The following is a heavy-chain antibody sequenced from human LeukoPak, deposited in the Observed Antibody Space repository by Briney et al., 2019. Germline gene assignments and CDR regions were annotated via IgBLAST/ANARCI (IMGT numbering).Heavy chain of an antibody. CDR3: ARAGYYGDDAFDL. V-gene: IGHV3-30*02. CDR1: GFTFTTCA. Sequence: PGGSLRLSCAASGFTFTTCAMHWVRQAPGKGLEWVAYIRYDANNKNYADSVKGRLTISRDNAKNSLYLQMNNLTAADTAIYYCARAGYYGDDAFDLWGQGTRVTVSS. J-gene: IGHJ3*01. D-gene: IGHD2/OR15-2a*01. CDR2: IRYDANNK.